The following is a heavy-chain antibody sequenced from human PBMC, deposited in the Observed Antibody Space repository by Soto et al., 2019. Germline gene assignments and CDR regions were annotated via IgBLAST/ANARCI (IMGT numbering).Heavy chain of an antibody. CDR3: ARIAASGRGWDV. Sequence: EVQLLESGGGLVQPGGSLRLSCVDSGFTFNSYWMSWVRQAPVKGLEWVGNIKQDGSEENYVDSVKGRFTISRDNAKNSMYLQMNSLRAEDTAVYYCARIAASGRGWDVWGQGTTVVVSS. CDR1: GFTFNSYW. CDR2: IKQDGSEE. D-gene: IGHD6-13*01. V-gene: IGHV3-7*01. J-gene: IGHJ6*02.